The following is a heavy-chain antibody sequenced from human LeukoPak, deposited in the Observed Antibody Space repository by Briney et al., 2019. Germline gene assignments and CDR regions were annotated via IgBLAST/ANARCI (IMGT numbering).Heavy chain of an antibody. CDR1: GFNFGDYN. CDR2: IRAKTHDGTA. Sequence: GGSLRLSCTTSGFNFGDYNMSWVRQAPGKGLEWVGYIRAKTHDGTADYAASVKGRFTISRDDSKSIAYLQMTGLKSEDTAVYYCTRGQLYPYGPEFDFWGQGTLFTVSS. D-gene: IGHD3-10*01. V-gene: IGHV3-49*04. J-gene: IGHJ4*02. CDR3: TRGQLYPYGPEFDF.